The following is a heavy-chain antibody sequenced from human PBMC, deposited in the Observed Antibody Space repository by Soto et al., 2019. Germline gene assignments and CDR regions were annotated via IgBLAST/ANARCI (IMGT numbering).Heavy chain of an antibody. V-gene: IGHV1-69*06. D-gene: IGHD2-2*01. CDR1: GGTFSSYA. Sequence: SVKVSCKASGGTFSSYAISWVRQAPGQGLEWMGGIIPIFGTANYAQKFQGRVTITADKSTSTAYMELSSLRSEDTAVYYCARDRGDIVVVPAALVTGMDVWGQGTMVTVSS. J-gene: IGHJ6*02. CDR2: IIPIFGTA. CDR3: ARDRGDIVVVPAALVTGMDV.